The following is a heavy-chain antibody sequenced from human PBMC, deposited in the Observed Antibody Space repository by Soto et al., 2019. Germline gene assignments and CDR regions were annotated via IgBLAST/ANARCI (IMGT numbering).Heavy chain of an antibody. J-gene: IGHJ4*02. CDR3: AREAGITGTTDY. Sequence: QVQLQESGPGLVKPSQTLSLTCTVSGGSISSGGYYWGWLRQHPGKGLEWIGYIYYSGSTYYNPSLKSRVTISVDTSKNQSSLKLSSVTAADTAVYYCAREAGITGTTDYWGQGTLVTVSS. CDR2: IYYSGST. D-gene: IGHD1-20*01. V-gene: IGHV4-31*03. CDR1: GGSISSGGYY.